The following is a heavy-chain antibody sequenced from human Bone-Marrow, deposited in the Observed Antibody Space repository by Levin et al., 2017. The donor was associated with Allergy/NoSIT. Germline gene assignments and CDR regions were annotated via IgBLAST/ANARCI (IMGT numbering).Heavy chain of an antibody. CDR2: VNPSGEST. Sequence: EASVKVSCKTSGYTFSNYYIHWVRQAPGEGLEWVGVVNPSGESTKFAQKFLGRVTMSRDTSTSTAYMDLSSLTSDDTAVYFCARGDSIVVGPITMVYFGMDVWGQGTPVTVSS. D-gene: IGHD3-10*01. V-gene: IGHV1-46*01. CDR1: GYTFSNYY. J-gene: IGHJ6*02. CDR3: ARGDSIVVGPITMVYFGMDV.